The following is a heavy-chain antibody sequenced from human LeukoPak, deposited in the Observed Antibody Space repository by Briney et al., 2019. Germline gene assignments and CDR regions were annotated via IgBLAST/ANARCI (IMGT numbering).Heavy chain of an antibody. CDR2: INPSGGST. CDR1: GYTFTSYY. V-gene: IGHV1-46*01. CDR3: ARTGYYYASNPPNYYYYMDV. D-gene: IGHD3-10*01. J-gene: IGHJ6*03. Sequence: ASVKVSCKASGYTFTSYYMHWVRQAPGQGLEWMGIINPSGGSTSYAQKFQGRVTMTRDTSTSTVYMELSSLRSEDTAVYYCARTGYYYASNPPNYYYYMDVWGKGTTVTVSS.